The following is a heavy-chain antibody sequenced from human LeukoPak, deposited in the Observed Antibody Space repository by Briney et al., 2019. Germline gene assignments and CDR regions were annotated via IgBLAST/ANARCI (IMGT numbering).Heavy chain of an antibody. V-gene: IGHV3-30-3*01. Sequence: PGGSLRLSCAASGFTFSGHSMHWVRQAPGKGLEWVALTSYDGGNKYYAGSVEGRFTISRDNSKNTLYLQVDSLRPEDTAVYCCARDNGYRNGHAFDFWGQGTLVTVSS. CDR1: GFTFSGHS. CDR2: TSYDGGNK. D-gene: IGHD5-18*01. CDR3: ARDNGYRNGHAFDF. J-gene: IGHJ4*02.